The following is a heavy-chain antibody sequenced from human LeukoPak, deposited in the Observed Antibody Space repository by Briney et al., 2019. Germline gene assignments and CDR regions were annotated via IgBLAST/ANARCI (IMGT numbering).Heavy chain of an antibody. CDR3: ASPGDYHTSP. CDR1: GFTFSSYS. V-gene: IGHV3-21*01. D-gene: IGHD4-17*01. J-gene: IGHJ5*02. Sequence: GGSLRLSCAASGFTFSSYSMNWVRQAPGKGLEWVSSISSSSSYIYYADSVKGRFTISRDNAKNSLYLQMNSLRAEDTAVYYCASPGDYHTSPWGQGTLSPSPQ. CDR2: ISSSSSYI.